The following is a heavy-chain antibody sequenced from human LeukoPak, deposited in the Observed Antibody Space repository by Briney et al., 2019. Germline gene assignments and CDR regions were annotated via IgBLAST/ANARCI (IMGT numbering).Heavy chain of an antibody. J-gene: IGHJ3*01. V-gene: IGHV4-39*07. Sequence: PSETLSLTCTVSGGSISSSSYYWGWIRQPPGKGLEWIGSIYYSGSTYYNPSLKSRVTISVDTSKNQFSLKLSSVTAADMAVYFCARQFLVGSTFHAFDLWGQGTRVTVSS. CDR2: IYYSGST. CDR1: GGSISSSSYY. D-gene: IGHD1-26*01. CDR3: ARQFLVGSTFHAFDL.